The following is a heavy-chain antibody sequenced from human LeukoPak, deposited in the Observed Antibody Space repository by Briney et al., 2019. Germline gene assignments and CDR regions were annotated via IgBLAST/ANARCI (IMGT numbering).Heavy chain of an antibody. CDR3: TRARIASRYYYGMDV. CDR2: IRSKAYGGTT. Sequence: SLRLSCTASGFTFGDYAMSWFRQAPGKGLEWVGFIRSKAYGGTTEYAASVKGRFTISRDDSKSIAYLQMNSLKTEDTAVYYCTRARIASRYYYGMDVWGQGTTVTVSS. D-gene: IGHD2-21*01. V-gene: IGHV3-49*03. J-gene: IGHJ6*02. CDR1: GFTFGDYA.